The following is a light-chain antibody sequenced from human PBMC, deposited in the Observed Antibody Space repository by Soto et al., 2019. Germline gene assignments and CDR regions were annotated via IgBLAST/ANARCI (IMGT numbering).Light chain of an antibody. V-gene: IGKV3-20*01. Sequence: EIVLTQSPGTLSLSPGERATLSCRASQSVSSYLTWYQQKPGQAPRLLIYGASSRATGIPDRFSGSGSGTDFTLTITRLEPGDFAVYYCQQYDSSPRTFGQGTKLEIK. J-gene: IGKJ2*01. CDR2: GAS. CDR3: QQYDSSPRT. CDR1: QSVSSY.